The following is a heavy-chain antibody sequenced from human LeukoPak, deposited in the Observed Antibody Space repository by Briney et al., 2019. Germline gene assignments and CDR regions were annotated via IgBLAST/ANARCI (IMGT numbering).Heavy chain of an antibody. D-gene: IGHD1-26*01. CDR2: IYYSGST. J-gene: IGHJ4*02. V-gene: IGHV4-39*07. CDR3: ARAIEVGAMTPFDY. Sequence: PSETLSLTCTVSGDSISSSSDYWGWIRQPPEKGLEWIGSIYYSGSTYYNPSLKSRVTISVDTSKNQFSLKLSSVTAADTAVYYCARAIEVGAMTPFDYWGQGTLVTVSS. CDR1: GDSISSSSDY.